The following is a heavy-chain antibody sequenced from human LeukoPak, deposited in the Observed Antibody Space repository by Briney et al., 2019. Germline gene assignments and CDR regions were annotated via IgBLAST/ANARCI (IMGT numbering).Heavy chain of an antibody. D-gene: IGHD3-10*01. CDR3: ARDDTMVRGVNYPQYYYYYYMDV. CDR1: GFTFDDYG. J-gene: IGHJ6*03. Sequence: GGSLRLSCAASGFTFDDYGGSWVRQAPGKGLEWVSGINWNGGSTGYADSVKGRFTISRDNAKNSLYLQMNSLRAEDTALYYCARDDTMVRGVNYPQYYYYYYMDVWGKGTTVTVSS. V-gene: IGHV3-20*04. CDR2: INWNGGST.